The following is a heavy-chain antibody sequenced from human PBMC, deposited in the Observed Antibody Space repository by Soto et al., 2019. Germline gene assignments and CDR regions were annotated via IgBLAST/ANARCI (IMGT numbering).Heavy chain of an antibody. J-gene: IGHJ6*02. D-gene: IGHD4-17*01. V-gene: IGHV4-61*01. CDR1: GGPVSVGSYY. CDR3: SRDVDFGEEDV. CDR2: IYFSGRT. Sequence: SETLSLTCTVSGGPVSVGSYYWNWIRQPPGKGLEWIEYIYFSGRTNYKHSLKSRLTISIDTYKNQISLKITTATTADTAVYYCSRDVDFGEEDVWGQGTTVT.